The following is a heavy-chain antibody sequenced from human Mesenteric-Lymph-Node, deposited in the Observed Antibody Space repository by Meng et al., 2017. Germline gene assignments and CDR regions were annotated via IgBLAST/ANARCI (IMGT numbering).Heavy chain of an antibody. CDR3: ARDRSSSWCDL. J-gene: IGHJ5*02. Sequence: SVKVSCKASGGTFSSYTISWVRQAPGQGLQWMVRIIPILGIANYAQKFQGRVTITADKSTRTAYMELSSLRSEDTAVYYWARDRSSSWCDLWGRGTLVTVSS. CDR1: GGTFSSYT. CDR2: IIPILGIA. D-gene: IGHD6-13*01. V-gene: IGHV1-69*04.